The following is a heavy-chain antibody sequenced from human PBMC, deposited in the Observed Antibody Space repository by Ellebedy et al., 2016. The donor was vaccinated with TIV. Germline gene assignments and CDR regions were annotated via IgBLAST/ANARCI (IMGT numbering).Heavy chain of an antibody. Sequence: PGGSLRLSCVASGFTFSNYNMNWVRQSPGKGLEWVSSIRSTGSDKYYAESVKGRFTISRDNAQDTLFLQMNSLRAEDTAVYYCSRHTDYALDYWGQGALVTVSS. CDR2: IRSTGSDK. J-gene: IGHJ4*02. D-gene: IGHD4-17*01. CDR1: GFTFSNYN. CDR3: SRHTDYALDY. V-gene: IGHV3-21*06.